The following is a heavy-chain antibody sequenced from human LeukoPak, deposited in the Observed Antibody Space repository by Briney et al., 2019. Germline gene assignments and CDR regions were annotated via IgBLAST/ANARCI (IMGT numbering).Heavy chain of an antibody. CDR3: ARASSSGDFDL. D-gene: IGHD6-6*01. J-gene: IGHJ2*01. V-gene: IGHV3-48*01. Sequence: GGSLRLSCAASGFTFSRSAMSWVRQAPGKGLEWVSYISGSSSAIYYADSVKGRFTISRDNAKNSLYLQMNSLRAGDTAVYYCARASSSGDFDLWGRGTLVTVSS. CDR2: ISGSSSAI. CDR1: GFTFSRSA.